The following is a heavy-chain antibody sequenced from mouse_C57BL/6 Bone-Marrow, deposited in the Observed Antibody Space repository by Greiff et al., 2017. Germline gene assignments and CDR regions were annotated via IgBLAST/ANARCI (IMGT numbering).Heavy chain of an antibody. D-gene: IGHD2-12*01. CDR1: GFNIKDDY. V-gene: IGHV14-4*01. CDR3: TVYYSPYYFDY. J-gene: IGHJ2*01. Sequence: VQLKESGAELVRPGASVKLSCTASGFNIKDDYMHWVKQRPEQGLEWIGWIDPENGDTEYASKFQGKATITADTSSNTAYLQLSSLTSEDTAVYYCTVYYSPYYFDYWGQGTTLTVSS. CDR2: IDPENGDT.